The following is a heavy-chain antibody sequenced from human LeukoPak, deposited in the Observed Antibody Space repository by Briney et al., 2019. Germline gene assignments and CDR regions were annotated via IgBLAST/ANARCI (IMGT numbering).Heavy chain of an antibody. Sequence: ASVKVSCKASGYTFTGYYMHWVRQAPGQGLERMGRINPNSGGTNYAQKFQGRVTMTRDTSISTAYMELSRLRSDDTAVYYCARVGRYCSGGSCYWLLDFDYWGQGTLVTVSS. V-gene: IGHV1-2*06. D-gene: IGHD2-15*01. CDR3: ARVGRYCSGGSCYWLLDFDY. CDR2: INPNSGGT. CDR1: GYTFTGYY. J-gene: IGHJ4*02.